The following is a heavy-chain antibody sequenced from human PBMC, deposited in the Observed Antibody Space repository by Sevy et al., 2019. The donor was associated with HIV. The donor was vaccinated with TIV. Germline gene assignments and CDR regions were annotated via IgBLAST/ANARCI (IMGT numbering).Heavy chain of an antibody. Sequence: GGSLRLSCAASGFTFSTYAMTWVRQAPGKGLEWVSVITISGGSTYYADSVKGRFTISRDNSKNNLYLQMNSLRAEDTAVYYCAKDGVIGTYDTGDCDYWGQGTLFNVSS. V-gene: IGHV3-23*01. D-gene: IGHD3-16*02. J-gene: IGHJ4*02. CDR1: GFTFSTYA. CDR3: AKDGVIGTYDTGDCDY. CDR2: ITISGGST.